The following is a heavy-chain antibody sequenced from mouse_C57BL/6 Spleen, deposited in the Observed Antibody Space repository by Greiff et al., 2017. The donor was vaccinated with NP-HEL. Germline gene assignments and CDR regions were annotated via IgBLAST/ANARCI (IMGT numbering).Heavy chain of an antibody. CDR3: ARKEAYYSNPGWFAY. J-gene: IGHJ3*01. V-gene: IGHV1-80*01. Sequence: QVQLKESGAELVKPGASVKISCKASGYAFSSYWMNWVKQRPGKGLEWIGQIYPGDGDTNYNGKFKGKATLTADKSSSTAYMQLSSLTSEDSAVYFCARKEAYYSNPGWFAYWGQGTLVTVSA. CDR2: IYPGDGDT. CDR1: GYAFSSYW. D-gene: IGHD2-5*01.